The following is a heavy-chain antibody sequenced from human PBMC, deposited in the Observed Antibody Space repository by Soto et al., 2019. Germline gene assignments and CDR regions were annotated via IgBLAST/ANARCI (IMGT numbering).Heavy chain of an antibody. CDR1: GYTFTSYG. CDR2: ISAYSGNT. Sequence: ASVKVSCKASGYTFTSYGISWVRQAPGQGLEWMGWISAYSGNTNYAQKLQGRVTMTTDTSTSTAYMELRSLRSDDTAVYYCARDEYYYDSSGHSGDFDYWGQGTLVTVYS. V-gene: IGHV1-18*01. D-gene: IGHD3-22*01. J-gene: IGHJ4*02. CDR3: ARDEYYYDSSGHSGDFDY.